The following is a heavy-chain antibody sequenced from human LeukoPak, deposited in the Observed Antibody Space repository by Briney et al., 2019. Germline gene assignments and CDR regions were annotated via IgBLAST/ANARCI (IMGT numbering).Heavy chain of an antibody. V-gene: IGHV3-21*01. J-gene: IGHJ4*02. Sequence: GGSLRLSCAASGFTFSSYSMNRVRQAPGKGLEWVSSISSSSSYIYYADSVKGRFTISRDNAKNSLYLQMNSLRAEDTAVYYCAARGYSYGSPDYWGQGTLVTVSS. D-gene: IGHD5-18*01. CDR2: ISSSSSYI. CDR3: AARGYSYGSPDY. CDR1: GFTFSSYS.